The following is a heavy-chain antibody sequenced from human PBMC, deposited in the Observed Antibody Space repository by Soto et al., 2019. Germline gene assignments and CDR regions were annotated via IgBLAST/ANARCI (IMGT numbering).Heavy chain of an antibody. CDR2: ITRTGTNA. V-gene: IGHV3-21*01. D-gene: IGHD2-21*02. Sequence: GGSLRLSCTASGFSFSDYSFNWVRQAPGKGLEWVSSITRTGTNAYYADSVKGRFTISKDSADNSLILQMTSLRAEDTAVYHCARARGNDWYSDYWGQGTLVTVSS. CDR1: GFSFSDYS. CDR3: ARARGNDWYSDY. J-gene: IGHJ4*02.